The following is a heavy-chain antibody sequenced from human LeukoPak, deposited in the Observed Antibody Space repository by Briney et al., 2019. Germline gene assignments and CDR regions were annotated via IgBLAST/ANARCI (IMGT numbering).Heavy chain of an antibody. CDR1: GDTFTGYY. Sequence: ASVKVSCKASGDTFTGYYVHWVRQAPGQGLEWMGIINPRDGKTTYAQKFQGRVTMTRDTSTSIVYMEMTSLRSEDTAVYYCARDSRFRGLIALVPAAQKTDSWFDPWGQGTLVTVSS. V-gene: IGHV1-46*01. J-gene: IGHJ5*02. CDR2: INPRDGKT. CDR3: ARDSRFRGLIALVPAAQKTDSWFDP. D-gene: IGHD2-2*01.